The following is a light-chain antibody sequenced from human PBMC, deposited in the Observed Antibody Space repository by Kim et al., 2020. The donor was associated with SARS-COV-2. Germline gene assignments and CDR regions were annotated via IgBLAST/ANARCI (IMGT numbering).Light chain of an antibody. V-gene: IGKV2-30*01. CDR3: KQATPRPFT. CDR1: QSLVYSDGNTY. Sequence: DVEMTQSPLSLPVTLGQPATISCRSSQSLVYSDGNTYLHWFQQRPGQSPRRIIYMVSNRGAVVPDRFSGSGSGASFTLRISRVEAEDVRVYYYKQATPRPFTFGPGTKVDIK. J-gene: IGKJ3*01. CDR2: MVS.